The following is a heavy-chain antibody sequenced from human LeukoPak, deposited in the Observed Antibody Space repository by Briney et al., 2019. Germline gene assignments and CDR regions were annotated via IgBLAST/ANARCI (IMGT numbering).Heavy chain of an antibody. CDR2: ISSGSNSI. D-gene: IGHD4-17*01. Sequence: GGTLSLSCAASGFTFSSYSMNWVRQAPGKGLDWVSYISSGSNSIYYADSVKGRFTIYRDNAKDSLYLQMNSLRVEDTAVYYCARDRATVTPTPDFDYWGQGTLVTVSS. CDR3: ARDRATVTPTPDFDY. J-gene: IGHJ4*02. V-gene: IGHV3-48*01. CDR1: GFTFSSYS.